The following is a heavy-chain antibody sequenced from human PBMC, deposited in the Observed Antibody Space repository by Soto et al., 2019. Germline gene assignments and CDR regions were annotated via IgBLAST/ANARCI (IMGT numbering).Heavy chain of an antibody. CDR3: AKGRRAPGSFDY. V-gene: IGHV3-23*01. D-gene: IGHD7-27*01. J-gene: IGHJ4*02. Sequence: GGSLRLSCAASGFTFSSYAMSWARQAPGKGLEWVSALSGSGGSTYYADSVKGRFTISRDNSKNTLYLQMNSLRAGDTAVYYCAKGRRAPGSFDYWGQGTLVTVSS. CDR2: LSGSGGST. CDR1: GFTFSSYA.